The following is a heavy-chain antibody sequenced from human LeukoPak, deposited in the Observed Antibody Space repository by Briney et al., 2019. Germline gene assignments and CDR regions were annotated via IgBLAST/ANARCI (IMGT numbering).Heavy chain of an antibody. V-gene: IGHV3-30*18. D-gene: IGHD6-19*01. J-gene: IGHJ5*02. CDR3: AKDWGSSGWYNYFDP. Sequence: PGGSPRLSCVGSGFTFNRYAFHWVRQAPGKGLEWVAVISYDGSNRYYADSVKGRFTVSRDNSKNTLYLQMDSLRYEDTAMYYCAKDWGSSGWYNYFDPWGQGTLVTVSS. CDR1: GFTFNRYA. CDR2: ISYDGSNR.